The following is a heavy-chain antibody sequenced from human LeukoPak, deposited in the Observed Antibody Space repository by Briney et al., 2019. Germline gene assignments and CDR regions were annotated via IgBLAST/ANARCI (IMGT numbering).Heavy chain of an antibody. J-gene: IGHJ4*02. CDR1: GGTFSSYA. CDR3: AREMRAGPLDY. Sequence: SVKVSRKSSGGTFSSYAISWVRQAAGRGLEWVGGFIPILGIANYAQKCQGRVTITADKSTSTAYMELSSLRSEDTALYYCAREMRAGPLDYWGQGTLVTVSS. D-gene: IGHD6-19*01. V-gene: IGHV1-69*10. CDR2: FIPILGIA.